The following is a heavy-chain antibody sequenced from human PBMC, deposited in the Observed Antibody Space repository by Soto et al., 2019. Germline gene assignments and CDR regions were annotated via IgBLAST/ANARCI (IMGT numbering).Heavy chain of an antibody. V-gene: IGHV3-7*05. J-gene: IGHJ3*02. CDR3: ARDVSPGTSTLYLDAFDI. Sequence: EAQLVESGGGLVQPGGSLGLSCEASGFSLGSYWMTWVRQAPGKGLEWVANIKKDGSRTSYLDSVRGRFTISRDNVGNSLSLQMDSLRAEDTGLYFCARDVSPGTSTLYLDAFDIWAQGTMVTVSS. CDR2: IKKDGSRT. CDR1: GFSLGSYW. D-gene: IGHD2-8*01.